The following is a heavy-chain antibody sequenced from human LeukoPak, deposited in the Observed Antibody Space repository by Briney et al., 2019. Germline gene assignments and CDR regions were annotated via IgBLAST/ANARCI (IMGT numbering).Heavy chain of an antibody. CDR2: IYSGGST. CDR1: GFTFISYS. CDR3: ARKGKVLLWFGESEGDYFDY. Sequence: GGSLRLSCAASGFTFISYSIHWVRQAPGKGLEWVSVIYSGGSTYYADSVKGRFTISRDNSKNTLYLQMNSLRAEGTAVYYCARKGKVLLWFGESEGDYFDYWGQGTLVTVSS. J-gene: IGHJ4*02. V-gene: IGHV3-66*01. D-gene: IGHD3-10*01.